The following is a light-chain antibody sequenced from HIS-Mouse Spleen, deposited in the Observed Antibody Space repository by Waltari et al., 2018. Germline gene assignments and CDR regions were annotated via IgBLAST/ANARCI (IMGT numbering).Light chain of an antibody. CDR3: QQRSNWPT. CDR2: DAS. V-gene: IGKV3-11*01. J-gene: IGKJ3*01. Sequence: EIVLTQSPATLSLSPGERATLSCRASQSVSSYLAWYQQKPGQAPRLLIYDASNRATGIPARLSGSGSGTDFTLTISSLEPKDFAVYYCQQRSNWPTFGPGTKVDIK. CDR1: QSVSSY.